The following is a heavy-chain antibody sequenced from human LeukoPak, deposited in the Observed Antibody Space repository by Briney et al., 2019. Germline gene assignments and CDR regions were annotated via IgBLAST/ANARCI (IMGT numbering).Heavy chain of an antibody. D-gene: IGHD3-9*01. Sequence: GGSLRLSCAASGFTFSSYGMHWVRQAPGKGLEWVAFIRYDGSNKYYADSVKGRFTISRDNSKNTLYLHVNSLRPEDTAVYYCARDKQYDILTGYFPGDYWGQGTLVTVSS. J-gene: IGHJ4*02. CDR1: GFTFSSYG. CDR2: IRYDGSNK. V-gene: IGHV3-30*02. CDR3: ARDKQYDILTGYFPGDY.